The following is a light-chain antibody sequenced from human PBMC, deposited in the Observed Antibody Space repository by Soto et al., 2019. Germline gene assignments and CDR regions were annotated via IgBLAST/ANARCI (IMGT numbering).Light chain of an antibody. CDR2: GTT. V-gene: IGKV3-20*01. J-gene: IGKJ4*01. CDR1: QTVSGSY. Sequence: EIVLTQSPGTVSLSPGETASLSCRASQTVSGSYLAWYQQKPGQAPRLLIYGTTSRATGVPDRFSGGGSGTAFTLTISGLEPEEFALYNCQQYGSSPPPFGGGTKVEIK. CDR3: QQYGSSPPP.